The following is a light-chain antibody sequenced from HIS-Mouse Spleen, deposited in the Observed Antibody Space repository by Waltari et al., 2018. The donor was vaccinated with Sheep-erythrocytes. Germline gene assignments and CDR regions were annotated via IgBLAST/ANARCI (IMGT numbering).Light chain of an antibody. Sequence: QSALTQPRSVSGSPGQSVTISCTGTSSDVGGYNYVSWYQQHPGKAPNLMIYDVSTRPSGVPDRFSGSKSGNTASLTISGLQAEDEADYYCCSYAGSYTFVVFGGGTKLTVL. CDR3: CSYAGSYTFVV. J-gene: IGLJ2*01. CDR2: DVS. V-gene: IGLV2-11*01. CDR1: SSDVGGYNY.